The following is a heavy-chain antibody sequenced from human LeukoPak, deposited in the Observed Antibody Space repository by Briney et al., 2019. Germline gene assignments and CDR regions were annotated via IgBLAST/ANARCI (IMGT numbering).Heavy chain of an antibody. Sequence: GGSLRLSCAASGFTFSSYSMNWVRQAPGKGLEWVSSISSSSSYIYHADSVKGRFTISRDNAKNSLYLQMNSLRAEDTAVYYCARVRAQIEWDFGYYYMDVWGKGTTVTISS. CDR1: GFTFSSYS. CDR3: ARVRAQIEWDFGYYYMDV. D-gene: IGHD1-26*01. V-gene: IGHV3-21*01. J-gene: IGHJ6*03. CDR2: ISSSSSYI.